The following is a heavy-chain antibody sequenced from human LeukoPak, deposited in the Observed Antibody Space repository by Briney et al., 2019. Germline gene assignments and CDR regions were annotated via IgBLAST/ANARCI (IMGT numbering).Heavy chain of an antibody. D-gene: IGHD3-22*01. V-gene: IGHV1-69*05. J-gene: IGHJ5*02. Sequence: ASVKVSCKASGGTFSSYAISGVRQAPGQGLKWMGGIIPIFGTANYAQKFQGRVTITTDESTSTAYMELRRLRSEDTAVYYCARGDYDSSGRLYKWFDPWGQGTVVTVSS. CDR3: ARGDYDSSGRLYKWFDP. CDR2: IIPIFGTA. CDR1: GGTFSSYA.